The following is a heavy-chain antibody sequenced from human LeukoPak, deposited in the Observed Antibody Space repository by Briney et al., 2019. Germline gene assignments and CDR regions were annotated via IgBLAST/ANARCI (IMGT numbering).Heavy chain of an antibody. CDR3: AGERGQYSSSSGWFDP. J-gene: IGHJ5*02. CDR1: GYTFTSYD. D-gene: IGHD6-6*01. Sequence: ASVKVSCEASGYTFTSYDINWVRQATGQGLEWMGWMNPNSGNTGYAQKFQGRVTMTRNTSISTAYMELSSLRSEDTAVYYCAGERGQYSSSSGWFDPWGQGTLVTVSS. V-gene: IGHV1-8*01. CDR2: MNPNSGNT.